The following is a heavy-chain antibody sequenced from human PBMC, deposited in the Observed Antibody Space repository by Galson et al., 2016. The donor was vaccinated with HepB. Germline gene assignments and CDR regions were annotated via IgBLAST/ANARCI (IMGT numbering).Heavy chain of an antibody. CDR2: IYYSGTT. Sequence: ETLSLTCSVSGDSISSRNYYWGWIRQPPGKGLDWIGSIYYSGTTYYNPSPQSRVSISLDTSKNQFSLKMFSVTAADTAVFYCVRQTRMITGWSWAYFDNWGQGILVTVSS. CDR1: GDSISSRNYY. CDR3: VRQTRMITGWSWAYFDN. J-gene: IGHJ4*02. V-gene: IGHV4-39*01. D-gene: IGHD6-19*01.